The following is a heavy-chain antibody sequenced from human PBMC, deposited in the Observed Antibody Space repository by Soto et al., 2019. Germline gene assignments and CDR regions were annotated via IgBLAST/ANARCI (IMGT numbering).Heavy chain of an antibody. D-gene: IGHD2-21*01. CDR3: ARLSGDHSAFFSYGMDA. CDR2: INSDGTIS. J-gene: IGHJ6*02. CDR1: GFTFDTYW. Sequence: GGSLRLSCAASGFTFDTYWMNWVRQAPGKGPEWLSGINSDGTISSYADSVKDRFTISRDNARNTLSLQMNSLRADDTAVYYCARLSGDHSAFFSYGMDAWGQGTTVPVSS. V-gene: IGHV3-74*01.